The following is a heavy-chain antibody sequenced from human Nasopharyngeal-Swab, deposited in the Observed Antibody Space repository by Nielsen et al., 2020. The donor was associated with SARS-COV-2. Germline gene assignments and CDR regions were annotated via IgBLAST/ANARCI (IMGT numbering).Heavy chain of an antibody. CDR1: GFTFSGYV. D-gene: IGHD3-22*01. V-gene: IGHV3-23*01. J-gene: IGHJ4*02. CDR3: AKRDDYYESSGLGD. Sequence: GESLKISCAASGFTFSGYVMSWVRQAPGKGLEWVSAMSGNGDSTYYADSVKGRFTISRDNSKNTLYLQMNSLRAEDTAVYYCAKRDDYYESSGLGDWGQGTLVTVSS. CDR2: MSGNGDST.